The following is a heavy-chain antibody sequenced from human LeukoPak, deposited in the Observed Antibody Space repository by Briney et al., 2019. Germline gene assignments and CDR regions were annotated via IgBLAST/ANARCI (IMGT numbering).Heavy chain of an antibody. Sequence: SETLSLTCTVSGAPIRSGDYYWSWIRQPPGKGLEWIGYIYDSGSTYYNPSLKSRITISVDTSENRFSLKLSSVTATDTAVYYCARDCSGGSCYGAFDIWGQGTMVTVSS. CDR3: ARDCSGGSCYGAFDI. CDR2: IYDSGST. D-gene: IGHD2-15*01. J-gene: IGHJ3*02. V-gene: IGHV4-30-4*01. CDR1: GAPIRSGDYY.